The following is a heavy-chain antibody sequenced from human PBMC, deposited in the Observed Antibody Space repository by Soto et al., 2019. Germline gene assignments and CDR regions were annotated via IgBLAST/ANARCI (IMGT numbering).Heavy chain of an antibody. CDR1: GYTFTSYG. Sequence: QVHLVQSGAEVKKPGASVKVSCKASGYTFTSYGITWVRQAPGQGLEWMGWISAHNGNTDYAQKLQGRVIVTRDTSTSTAYMELRSLISDDPAVYYCARARYGDYWGQGALVTVSS. CDR2: ISAHNGNT. D-gene: IGHD1-1*01. V-gene: IGHV1-18*01. CDR3: ARARYGDY. J-gene: IGHJ4*02.